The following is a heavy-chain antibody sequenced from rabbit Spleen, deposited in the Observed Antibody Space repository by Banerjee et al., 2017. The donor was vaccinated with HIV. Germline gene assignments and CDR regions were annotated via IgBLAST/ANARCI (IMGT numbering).Heavy chain of an antibody. CDR1: GFDFSDYE. V-gene: IGHV1S45*01. D-gene: IGHD1-1*01. CDR3: ARDLAAIIGWNFAL. Sequence: QLVESGGGLVHPAGSLRLSCKASGFDFSDYEVTWVRQAAGKGLEWIVCINSSTGTTVYASWAKGRFTVSRTSSTTVTLQMTSLTAADTATYFCARDLAAIIGWNFALWGPGTLVTVS. CDR2: INSSTGTT. J-gene: IGHJ4*01.